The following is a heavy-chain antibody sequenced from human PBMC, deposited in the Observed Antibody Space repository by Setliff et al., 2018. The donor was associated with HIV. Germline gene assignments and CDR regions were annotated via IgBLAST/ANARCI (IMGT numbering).Heavy chain of an antibody. V-gene: IGHV1-46*01. CDR3: ARMVVINRVPFHHDL. Sequence: ASVKVSCKASGYTFTDYYIHWVRQAPGQGLEWMGIINPGGGNTRYAQRFQGRVTISADRSTSTAHLQLSGLKSDDTAVYYCARMVVINRVPFHHDLWGQGTLVTVSS. D-gene: IGHD2-21*01. CDR1: GYTFTDYY. CDR2: INPGGGNT. J-gene: IGHJ5*02.